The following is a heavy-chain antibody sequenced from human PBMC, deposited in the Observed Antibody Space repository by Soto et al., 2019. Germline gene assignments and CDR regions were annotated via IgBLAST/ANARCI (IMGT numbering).Heavy chain of an antibody. V-gene: IGHV1-8*02. CDR3: GRGPIPRAPAGGSPYYYALDV. J-gene: IGHJ6*02. D-gene: IGHD6-13*01. CDR2: MNPINGAT. CDR1: GYDFTAYD. Sequence: QVQLVKSGAEVKQSGASVKVSCKASGYDFTAYDINWVRQASGQGLEWMGWMNPINGATGSARRFQGRVSMTRNTATGTAYLELTCLRSDDTAVYYCGRGPIPRAPAGGSPYYYALDVCGQGTTVTVSS.